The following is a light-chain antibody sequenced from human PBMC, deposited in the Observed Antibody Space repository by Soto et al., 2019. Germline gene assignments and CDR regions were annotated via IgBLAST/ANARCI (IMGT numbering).Light chain of an antibody. CDR3: QQYGSSPYT. V-gene: IGKV3-20*01. Sequence: EIVLTQSPGSLSLSPGERATLSCRASQSVYFSYLAWYQQKSGQAPRLLIHGAISRAAGIPARFSGSDSGRDFTLIINGVTHEDSAVYYCQQYGSSPYTFGRGKRLEI. CDR2: GAI. CDR1: QSVYFSY. J-gene: IGKJ5*01.